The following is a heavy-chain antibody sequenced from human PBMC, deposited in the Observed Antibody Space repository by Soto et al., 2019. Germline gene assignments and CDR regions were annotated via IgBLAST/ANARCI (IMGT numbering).Heavy chain of an antibody. CDR1: GYTFTSYG. Sequence: ASVKVSCKASGYTFTSYGISWVRQAPGQGLEWMGWISAYNGNTNYAQKLQGRVTMTTDTSTSTAYMELRSLRSDATAVYYSARDGSISDPNWVAPWGQGTRVTVSS. CDR2: ISAYNGNT. V-gene: IGHV1-18*01. J-gene: IGHJ5*02. CDR3: ARDGSISDPNWVAP. D-gene: IGHD3-3*01.